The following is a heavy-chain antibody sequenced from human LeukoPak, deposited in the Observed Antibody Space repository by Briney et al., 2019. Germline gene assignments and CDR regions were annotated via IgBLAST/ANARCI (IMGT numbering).Heavy chain of an antibody. Sequence: GGSLRLSCAASGFTVSSNYMSWVRQAPGKGLEWVSVIYSGGSTYYADSVKGRFTIFRDNSKNTLYLQMNSLRAEDTAVYYCARDLTKYDFWSGNPRGEYYFDYWGQGTLVTVSS. J-gene: IGHJ4*02. CDR1: GFTVSSNY. D-gene: IGHD3-3*01. CDR2: IYSGGST. CDR3: ARDLTKYDFWSGNPRGEYYFDY. V-gene: IGHV3-53*01.